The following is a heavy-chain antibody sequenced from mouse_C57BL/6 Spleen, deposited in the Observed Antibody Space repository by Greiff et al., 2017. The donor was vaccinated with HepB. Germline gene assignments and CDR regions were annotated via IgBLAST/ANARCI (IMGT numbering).Heavy chain of an antibody. Sequence: VQLQQPGAELVMPGASVKLSCKASGYTFTSYWMHWVKQRPGQGLEWIGEIDPSDSYTNYNQKFKGKSTLTVDKSSSTAYMQLSSLTSEDSAFYYCAITTVVATPFDYWGQGTTLTVSS. CDR2: IDPSDSYT. CDR3: AITTVVATPFDY. CDR1: GYTFTSYW. J-gene: IGHJ2*01. D-gene: IGHD1-1*01. V-gene: IGHV1-69*01.